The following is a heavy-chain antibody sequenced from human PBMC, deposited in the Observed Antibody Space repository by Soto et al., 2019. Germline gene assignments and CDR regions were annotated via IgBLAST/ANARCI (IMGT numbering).Heavy chain of an antibody. D-gene: IGHD2-21*01. Sequence: SETLSLTCDVSGASITTYYWSWIRQAPGKGLEWIGNVYHTGSADYNSSLRSRVTISVDTSKNQFSLNMNSVTAADTAVYYCARRLFGRGLPLDSWGQGSLVTVSS. CDR1: GASITTYY. V-gene: IGHV4-59*13. CDR3: ARRLFGRGLPLDS. CDR2: VYHTGSA. J-gene: IGHJ4*02.